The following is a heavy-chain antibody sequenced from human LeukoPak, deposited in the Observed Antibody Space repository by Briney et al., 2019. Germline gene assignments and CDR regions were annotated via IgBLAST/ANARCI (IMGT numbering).Heavy chain of an antibody. Sequence: PGGSLRLSCAASGFTFSEYGMHWVRQAPGKGLEWVSFIHYDASNKFFADSVQGRFTISRDNSLDTVYLQMNRLRPEDTGIYYCATNLIVGATIDYWGQGTLVTVSS. J-gene: IGHJ4*02. CDR3: ATNLIVGATIDY. CDR2: IHYDASNK. CDR1: GFTFSEYG. V-gene: IGHV3-30*02. D-gene: IGHD1-26*01.